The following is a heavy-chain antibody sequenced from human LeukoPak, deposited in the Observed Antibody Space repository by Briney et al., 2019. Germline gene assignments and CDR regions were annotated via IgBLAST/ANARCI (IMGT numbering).Heavy chain of an antibody. CDR1: GFTFSSYA. D-gene: IGHD6-13*01. Sequence: GGFLRLSCAASGFTFSSYAMHWVRQAPGKGLEWVAVISYDGSNKYYADSVKGRFTISRDNSKNTLYLQMNSLRAEDTAVYYCAKVPAAAGTSYWFDPWGQGTLVTVSS. CDR2: ISYDGSNK. J-gene: IGHJ5*02. CDR3: AKVPAAAGTSYWFDP. V-gene: IGHV3-30-3*01.